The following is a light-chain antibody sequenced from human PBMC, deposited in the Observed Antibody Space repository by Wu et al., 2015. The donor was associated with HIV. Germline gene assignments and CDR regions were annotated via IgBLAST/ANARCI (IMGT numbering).Light chain of an antibody. J-gene: IGKJ4*01. Sequence: EIVLTQSPGTLSLPPGERVSLSCRASQSVSDNYLAWYQQKPGQAPRLLIYDASKRATGMSDKFTGSGSGTDFTLTINRLEPEDSAVYYCQQYGGSLTFGGGTKVE. V-gene: IGKV3-20*01. CDR2: DAS. CDR3: QQYGGSLT. CDR1: QSVSDNY.